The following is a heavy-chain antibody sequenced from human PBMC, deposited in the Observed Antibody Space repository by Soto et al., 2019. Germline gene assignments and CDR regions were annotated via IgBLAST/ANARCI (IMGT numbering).Heavy chain of an antibody. D-gene: IGHD6-13*01. Sequence: SVKVSCKASGGTFSSYAISWVRQAPGQGLEWMGGIIPIFGTANYAQKFQGRVTITADESTSTAYMELSSLRSEDTAVYYCAREKAAAGPEYYFDYWGQGTLVTVS. CDR1: GGTFSSYA. V-gene: IGHV1-69*13. CDR2: IIPIFGTA. CDR3: AREKAAAGPEYYFDY. J-gene: IGHJ4*02.